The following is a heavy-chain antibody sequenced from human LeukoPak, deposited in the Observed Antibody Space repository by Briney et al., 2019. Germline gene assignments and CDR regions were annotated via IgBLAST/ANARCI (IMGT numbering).Heavy chain of an antibody. CDR1: GGSISSGGYY. CDR3: ARGTTDGYSYGRFDY. J-gene: IGHJ4*02. D-gene: IGHD5-18*01. V-gene: IGHV4-31*03. CDR2: IYHTGST. Sequence: PSQTLSLTGTVSGGSISSGGYYWSWIRQHPGKGLEWIGYIYHTGSTYYNPSLKSRVTKSVDTSKNQFSLKLSSVTAADTAVYYCARGTTDGYSYGRFDYWGQGTLVTVSA.